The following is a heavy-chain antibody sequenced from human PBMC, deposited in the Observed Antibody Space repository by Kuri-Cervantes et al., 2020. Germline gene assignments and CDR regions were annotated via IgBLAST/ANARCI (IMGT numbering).Heavy chain of an antibody. CDR2: IWYDGSNK. V-gene: IGHV3-33*01. D-gene: IGHD2-2*01. CDR1: GFTFSSYG. J-gene: IGHJ4*02. CDR3: ARSRYCSSTSCYAGRGYYFDY. Sequence: GGSLRLCCAASGFTFSSYGMHWVRQAPGKGLEWVAVIWYDGSNKYYADSVKGRFTISRDNSKNTLYLQMNSLRAEDTAVYYCARSRYCSSTSCYAGRGYYFDYWGQGTLVTVSS.